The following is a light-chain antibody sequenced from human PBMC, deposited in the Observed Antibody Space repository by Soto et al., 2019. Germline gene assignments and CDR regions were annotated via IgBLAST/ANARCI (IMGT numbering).Light chain of an antibody. CDR2: DAS. J-gene: IGKJ1*01. Sequence: ETVMTQSPATLSVSPGERATLSCRASQSVSSNLAWYQQKPGRAPRLLIYDASTRATGIPARFSGSGSGTEFTLTISSLQPDDLATYYCQQYNNLWTFGQGTKVDIK. V-gene: IGKV3-15*01. CDR3: QQYNNLWT. CDR1: QSVSSN.